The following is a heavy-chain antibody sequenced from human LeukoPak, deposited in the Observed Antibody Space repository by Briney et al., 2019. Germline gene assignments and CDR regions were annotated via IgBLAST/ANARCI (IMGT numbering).Heavy chain of an antibody. J-gene: IGHJ4*02. CDR1: GFTFSSYW. V-gene: IGHV3-74*01. CDR2: INSDGSGT. Sequence: GGSLRLSCAASGFTFSSYWMHWVRQAPGKGLVWVSRINSDGSGTSYADSVKGRFTISRDNAKNTLYLQMNSLRAEDTAVYYCARGVVVAATDYWGQGTLVTVSS. CDR3: ARGVVVAATDY. D-gene: IGHD2-15*01.